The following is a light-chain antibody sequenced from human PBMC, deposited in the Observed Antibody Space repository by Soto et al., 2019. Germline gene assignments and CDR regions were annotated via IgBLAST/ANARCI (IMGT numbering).Light chain of an antibody. CDR3: QQFNSYPPT. CDR1: QGISSY. V-gene: IGKV1-9*01. CDR2: AAS. J-gene: IGKJ5*01. Sequence: DIQLTQSPSFVSASVGDRVTITCRASQGISSYLAWFQQKPGKAPKLLIYAASTLQSGVPSRFSGSGSGTEFTLTISSLQPEDFASYYCQQFNSYPPTCGQGTRLEIK.